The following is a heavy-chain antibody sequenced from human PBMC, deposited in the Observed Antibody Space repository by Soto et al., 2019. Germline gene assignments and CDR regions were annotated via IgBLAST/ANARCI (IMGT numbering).Heavy chain of an antibody. J-gene: IGHJ5*02. CDR2: IYYSGST. CDR3: ARGGVVVVAATLGAFDP. V-gene: IGHV4-31*03. CDR1: GGSISSGGYY. D-gene: IGHD2-15*01. Sequence: QVQLQESGPGLVKPSQTLSLTCTVSGGSISSGGYYWSWIRQHPGKGLEWIGYIYYSGSTYYNPSLKSRVTISVDTSKNQFSLKLSSVTAADTAVYYCARGGVVVVAATLGAFDPWGQGTLVTVSS.